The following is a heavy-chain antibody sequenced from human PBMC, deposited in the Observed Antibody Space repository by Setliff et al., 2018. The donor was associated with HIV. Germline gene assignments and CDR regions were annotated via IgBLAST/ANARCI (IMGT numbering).Heavy chain of an antibody. V-gene: IGHV4-39*01. D-gene: IGHD3-9*01. CDR3: ARQTWEYYDTLTGYYRSPKNFDS. J-gene: IGHJ4*02. CDR1: GGSINRSNYY. Sequence: SETLSLTCTVPGGSINRSNYYWGWIRQPPGKGLEWIGTISYTGSTYYDPSLKSRVTISLDTSKNQFFLKLSSVTAPDTAIYYCARQTWEYYDTLTGYYRSPKNFDSCGQGTLVTVSS. CDR2: ISYTGST.